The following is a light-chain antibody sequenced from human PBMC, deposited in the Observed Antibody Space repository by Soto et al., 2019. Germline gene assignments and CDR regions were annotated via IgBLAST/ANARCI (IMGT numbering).Light chain of an antibody. CDR1: SSDVGGSKY. V-gene: IGLV2-14*01. CDR3: SSYISGSTPYV. CDR2: EVS. Sequence: QSALTQPASVSGSPEQSITISCTGTSSDVGGSKYVSWYQQHPGKAPKLMIFEVSNRPSGVSNRFSGSKSGNTASLTISGLQAEDEADYYCSSYISGSTPYVFGTGTKLTVL. J-gene: IGLJ1*01.